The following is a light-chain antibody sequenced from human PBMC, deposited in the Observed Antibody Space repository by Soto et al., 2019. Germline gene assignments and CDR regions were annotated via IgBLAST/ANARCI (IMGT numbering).Light chain of an antibody. CDR3: QQYNNWHTIT. CDR1: QSVSGE. V-gene: IGKV3D-15*01. J-gene: IGKJ5*01. Sequence: EVVLTQSPDILSLSPGERASLSCRASQSVSGEYVAWYQQKPGQAPGLLIHGASNRATGIPDRFSGSGSGTEFTLTISSLKSEDFAVYYCQQYNNWHTITFGQGTRLEIK. CDR2: GAS.